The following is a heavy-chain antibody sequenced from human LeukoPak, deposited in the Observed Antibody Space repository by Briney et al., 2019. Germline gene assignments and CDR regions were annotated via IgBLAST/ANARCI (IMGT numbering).Heavy chain of an antibody. CDR2: IYTSGST. V-gene: IGHV4-4*07. J-gene: IGHJ4*02. CDR1: GGSITGHY. Sequence: PSETLSLTCAVSGGSITGHYWSWIRQPAGKGLEWIGRIYTSGSTNYNPSLKSRVTMSVDTSKNQFSLKLSSVTAADAAVYYCARGGPYDSGSFYFDYWGQGTLVTVSS. CDR3: ARGGPYDSGSFYFDY. D-gene: IGHD1-26*01.